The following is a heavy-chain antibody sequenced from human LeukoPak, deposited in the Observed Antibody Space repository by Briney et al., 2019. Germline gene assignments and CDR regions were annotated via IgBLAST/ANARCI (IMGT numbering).Heavy chain of an antibody. CDR3: ARVVEWLFQYYYYYYMDV. CDR1: GYTFTSYA. D-gene: IGHD3-3*01. Sequence: ASVKVSCKASGYTFTSYAMNWVRQAPGQGLEWMGWINTNTGNPTYAQGFTGRLVFSLDTSVSTAYLQISSLKAEDTAVYYCARVVEWLFQYYYYYYMDVWGKGTTVTVSS. V-gene: IGHV7-4-1*02. J-gene: IGHJ6*03. CDR2: INTNTGNP.